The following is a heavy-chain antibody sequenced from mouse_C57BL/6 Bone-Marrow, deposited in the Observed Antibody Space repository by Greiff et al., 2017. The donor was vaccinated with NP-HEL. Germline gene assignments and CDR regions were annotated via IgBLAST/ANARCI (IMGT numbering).Heavy chain of an antibody. J-gene: IGHJ1*03. Sequence: QVQLKESGPGLVQPSQSLSITCTVSGFSLTSYGVHWVRQSPGKGLEWLGVIWRGGSTDYNAAFMSRLSITKDNSKSQVFFKMNSLQADDTAIYYCAKRGGSNFWYFDVWGTGTTVTVSS. CDR2: IWRGGST. CDR3: AKRGGSNFWYFDV. CDR1: GFSLTSYG. V-gene: IGHV2-5*01. D-gene: IGHD1-1*01.